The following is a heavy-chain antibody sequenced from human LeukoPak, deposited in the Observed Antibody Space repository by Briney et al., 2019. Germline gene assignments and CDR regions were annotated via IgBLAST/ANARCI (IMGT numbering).Heavy chain of an antibody. D-gene: IGHD2-21*02. CDR2: IIPIFGTA. CDR3: ASAVGSRSTHIVVVTAYDY. Sequence: GASVKVSCTASGGTFSSYAISWVRQAPGQGLEWMGGIIPIFGTANYAQKFQGRVTITADESTSTAYMELSSLRSEDTAVYYCASAVGSRSTHIVVVTAYDYWGQGTLVTVSS. CDR1: GGTFSSYA. J-gene: IGHJ4*02. V-gene: IGHV1-69*13.